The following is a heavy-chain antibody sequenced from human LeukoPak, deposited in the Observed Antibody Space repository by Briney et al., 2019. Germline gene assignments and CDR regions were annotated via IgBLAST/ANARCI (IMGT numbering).Heavy chain of an antibody. V-gene: IGHV4-39*01. CDR1: GGSISSSNYY. Sequence: PSETLSHTCTVSGGSISSSNYYWGWIRQPPGKGLEWIGSIYYSGSTYYNPSLKSRVTISVDTSKNQFSLKLSSVTAADTAVYYCARGRGYYLDYWGQGTLVTVSS. CDR3: ARGRGYYLDY. D-gene: IGHD3-22*01. CDR2: IYYSGST. J-gene: IGHJ4*02.